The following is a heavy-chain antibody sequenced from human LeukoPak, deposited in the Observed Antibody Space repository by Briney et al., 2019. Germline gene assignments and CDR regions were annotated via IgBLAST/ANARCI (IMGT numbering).Heavy chain of an antibody. CDR1: GFTVSSYY. V-gene: IGHV3-66*01. CDR3: ARSYSNHLFGMDV. Sequence: TGGSLRLSCAASGFTVSSYYMTCVRQAPGKGLEWVSVMYSGGSTYYADSVKGRVAISRDNSQNTVFLQMNSVRVEDTAVYYCARSYSNHLFGMDVWGQGTAVTVSS. J-gene: IGHJ6*02. CDR2: MYSGGST. D-gene: IGHD4-11*01.